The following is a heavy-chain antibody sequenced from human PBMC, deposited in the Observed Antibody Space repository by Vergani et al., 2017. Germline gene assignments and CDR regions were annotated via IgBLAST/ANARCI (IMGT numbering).Heavy chain of an antibody. V-gene: IGHV3-23*04. CDR1: GFTFSNYA. CDR3: AKDMTLGHSDGYPYSDY. J-gene: IGHJ4*02. Sequence: VQLVESGGGVVQPGRSLRLSCAASGFTFSNYAMSWVRQAPGKGLEWVSAISGSRGRTDYADSVKGRFTISRYNSKDTLYLQMNSLRAEDTAVYYCAKDMTLGHSDGYPYSDYWGQGTLVTVSS. CDR2: ISGSRGRT. D-gene: IGHD5-18*01.